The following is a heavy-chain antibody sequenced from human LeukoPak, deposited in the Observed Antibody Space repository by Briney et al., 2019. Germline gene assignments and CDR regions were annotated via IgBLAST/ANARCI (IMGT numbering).Heavy chain of an antibody. CDR1: GYTFTGYY. D-gene: IGHD3-16*02. Sequence: GASVKVSCKASGYTFTGYYIHWVRQGPGQGVEWMGWINPNRGGTNYAQKFQGRVTMTRDTSISTAYMELSRLRSDDTAVYYCARVRGDYVWGSYRRDKDYYYYYYMDVWGKGTTVTVSS. J-gene: IGHJ6*03. CDR3: ARVRGDYVWGSYRRDKDYYYYYYMDV. CDR2: INPNRGGT. V-gene: IGHV1-2*02.